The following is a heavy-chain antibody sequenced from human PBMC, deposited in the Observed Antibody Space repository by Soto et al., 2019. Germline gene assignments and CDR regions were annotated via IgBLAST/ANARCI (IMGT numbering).Heavy chain of an antibody. V-gene: IGHV3-23*01. CDR3: ASRSSGWYFDY. J-gene: IGHJ4*02. Sequence: EVQLLESGGGLVQPGGSLRLSCAASGFTFSSYAMNWVRQGPGKGLEWVSVISGSGGSTYYADSVKGRFTISRDNSKNTLYLQMTSLRAEDTAVYYCASRSSGWYFDYWGQGTLVTVSS. D-gene: IGHD6-19*01. CDR1: GFTFSSYA. CDR2: ISGSGGST.